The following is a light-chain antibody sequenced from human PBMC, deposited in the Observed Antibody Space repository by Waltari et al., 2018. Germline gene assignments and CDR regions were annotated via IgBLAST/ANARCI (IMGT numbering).Light chain of an antibody. V-gene: IGKV3-20*01. CDR2: GTS. J-gene: IGKJ3*01. Sequence: EIVLTQSPGTLSLSPGERATLSCRTSQSVNSNYFAWLQHKPGQAPRLLIYGTSFRATGIPDRFSGSGSGTDFTLTVSRLEPEDFAVYYCYQYGSSPFTFGPGTIVDIK. CDR1: QSVNSNY. CDR3: YQYGSSPFT.